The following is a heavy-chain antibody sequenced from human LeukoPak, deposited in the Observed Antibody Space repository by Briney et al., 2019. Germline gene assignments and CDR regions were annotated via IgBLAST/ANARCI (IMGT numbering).Heavy chain of an antibody. J-gene: IGHJ4*02. CDR3: ARGPEGSDRWPFDS. D-gene: IGHD5-24*01. Sequence: HPGGSLRLSCAASGFTFSGYAMSWVRQAPGKGLEWVSAIGGGGANTYYADSVKGRFTISRDNAKNSLYLQMNSLRADDTAVYYCARGPEGSDRWPFDSWGQGTLVTVSS. CDR1: GFTFSGYA. CDR2: IGGGGANT. V-gene: IGHV3-23*01.